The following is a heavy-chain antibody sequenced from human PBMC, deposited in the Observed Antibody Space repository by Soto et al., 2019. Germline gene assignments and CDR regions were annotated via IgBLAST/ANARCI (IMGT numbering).Heavy chain of an antibody. CDR2: ISSNSAYI. CDR1: GYTFRSFT. V-gene: IGHV3-21*02. Sequence: EVQLVESGGGLVKPGGSLRLSCAASGYTFRSFTMHWVRQAPGKGLEWVSTISSNSAYIYYTDALRGRFTISRDNAKNSLHLQMNRLRAQDTAVYYCARGASRAGSARGWFDPWGPGTVVTVSS. CDR3: ARGASRAGSARGWFDP. D-gene: IGHD3-10*01. J-gene: IGHJ5*02.